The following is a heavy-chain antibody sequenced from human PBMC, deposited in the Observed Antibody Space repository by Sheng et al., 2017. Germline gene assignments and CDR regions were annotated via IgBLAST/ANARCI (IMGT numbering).Heavy chain of an antibody. D-gene: IGHD2-2*01. V-gene: IGHV3-7*01. CDR3: ARDGSRYCSSTSCPGGMDV. CDR1: GFTFSDFW. CDR2: IRQDGSET. J-gene: IGHJ6*02. Sequence: EVQLVESGGGLVRPGGSLRLSCVASGFTFSDFWMNWIRQAPGKGLEYVAKIRQDGSETYYVDSVQGRFTISRDNSKNTLYLQMNSLRTEDTAVYFCARDGSRYCSSTSCPGGMDVWGQGTTVSVSS.